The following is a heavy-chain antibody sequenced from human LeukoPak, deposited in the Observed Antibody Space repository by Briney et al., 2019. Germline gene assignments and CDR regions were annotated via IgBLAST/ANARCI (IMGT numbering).Heavy chain of an antibody. Sequence: PGGSLRLSCAASGFTFDDYGMSWVRQVPGKGLEWVSGINWNGSGAGYADSVKGRFTISRDNAKNSLYLQMNSLRAEDTALYYCAKGGAIAVAGTHYFDYWGQGTLVTVSS. CDR2: INWNGSGA. J-gene: IGHJ4*02. D-gene: IGHD6-19*01. V-gene: IGHV3-20*04. CDR1: GFTFDDYG. CDR3: AKGGAIAVAGTHYFDY.